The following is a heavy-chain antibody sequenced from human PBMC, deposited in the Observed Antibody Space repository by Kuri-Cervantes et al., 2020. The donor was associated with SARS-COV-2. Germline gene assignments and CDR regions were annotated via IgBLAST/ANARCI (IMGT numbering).Heavy chain of an antibody. D-gene: IGHD4-11*01. J-gene: IGHJ4*02. CDR3: ARRGYSNLLDY. CDR1: GGSISSGSYY. CDR2: IYTSGST. Sequence: LRLSCTVSGGSISSGSYYWSWIRQPAGKGLEWIGHIYTSGSTNYNPSLKSRVTISVDTSKNQFSLKLSSVTAADTAVYYCARRGYSNLLDYWGQGTLVTVSS. V-gene: IGHV4-61*09.